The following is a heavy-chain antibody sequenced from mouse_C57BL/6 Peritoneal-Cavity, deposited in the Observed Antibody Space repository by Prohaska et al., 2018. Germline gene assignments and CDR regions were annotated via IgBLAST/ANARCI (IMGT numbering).Heavy chain of an antibody. J-gene: IGHJ2*01. CDR2: INPNNGGT. CDR3: ARPIYYDYDRLYYFDY. V-gene: IGHV1-18*01. Sequence: HGKSLEWIGDINPNNGGTIYNQKFKGKATLTVDKSSSTAYLELRSLTSEDTAVYYCARPIYYDYDRLYYFDYWGQGTTLTVSS. D-gene: IGHD2-4*01.